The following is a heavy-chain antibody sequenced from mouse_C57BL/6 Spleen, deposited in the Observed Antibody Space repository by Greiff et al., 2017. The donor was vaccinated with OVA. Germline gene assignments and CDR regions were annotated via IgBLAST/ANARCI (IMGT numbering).Heavy chain of an antibody. Sequence: VQLKESGPGLVKPSQSLSLTCSVTGYSITSGYYWNWIRQFPGNKLEWMGYISYDGSNNYNPSLKNRISITRDTSKNQFFLKLNSVTTEDTATYYCARDQGYDYDYFDYWGQGTTLTVSS. D-gene: IGHD2-4*01. CDR2: ISYDGSN. CDR1: GYSITSGYY. V-gene: IGHV3-6*01. J-gene: IGHJ2*01. CDR3: ARDQGYDYDYFDY.